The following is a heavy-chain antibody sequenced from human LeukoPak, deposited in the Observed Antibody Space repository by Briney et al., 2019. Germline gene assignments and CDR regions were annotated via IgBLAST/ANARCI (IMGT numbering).Heavy chain of an antibody. CDR2: ISSSSSYI. D-gene: IGHD3-22*01. Sequence: GGSLRLSCAASGFTFSSYSMNWVRQAPGKGLEWVSSISSSSSYIYYADSVKGRFTISRDNAKNSLYLQMNSLRAEDTAVYYCARDSKDVDSSGYYYPDYWGQGTLVTVSS. J-gene: IGHJ4*02. CDR3: ARDSKDVDSSGYYYPDY. CDR1: GFTFSSYS. V-gene: IGHV3-21*01.